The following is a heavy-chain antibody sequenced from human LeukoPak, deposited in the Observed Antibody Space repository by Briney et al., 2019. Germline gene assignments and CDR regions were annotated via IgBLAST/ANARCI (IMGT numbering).Heavy chain of an antibody. Sequence: SETLSLTCAVYGGSFGDDYWTWIRQPPGEGLEWIGSVYYGGSTYYNPSLKSRVTISVDASKNQFSLRLSSATAADTAVYYCARGGALWTVMNWGQGTLVTVSS. CDR2: VYYGGST. V-gene: IGHV4-34*01. J-gene: IGHJ4*02. D-gene: IGHD3/OR15-3a*01. CDR1: GGSFGDDY. CDR3: ARGGALWTVMN.